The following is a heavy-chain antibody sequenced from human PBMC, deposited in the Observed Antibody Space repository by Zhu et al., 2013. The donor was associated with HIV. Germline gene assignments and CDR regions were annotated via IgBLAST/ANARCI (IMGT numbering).Heavy chain of an antibody. J-gene: IGHJ3*02. CDR2: SIPIFGTA. CDR3: ARGHIAARLHDAFDI. V-gene: IGHV1-69*06. CDR1: GGTFSSYA. D-gene: IGHD6-6*01. Sequence: QVQLVQSGAGVKKPGSSVKVSCKASGGTFSSYAISWVPTGPWTRAWSGWEGSIPIFGTANYAQKFQGRVTITADKSTSTAYMELSSLRSEDTAVYYCARGHIAARLHDAFDIWAKGQSVTVSS.